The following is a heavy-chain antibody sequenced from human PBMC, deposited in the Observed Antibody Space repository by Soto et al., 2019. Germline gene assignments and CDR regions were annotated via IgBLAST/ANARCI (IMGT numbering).Heavy chain of an antibody. D-gene: IGHD6-19*01. CDR3: AIGALDSGGWYDY. J-gene: IGHJ4*02. CDR1: GFTFSDYY. V-gene: IGHV3-11*05. CDR2: ISSSSSYT. Sequence: QVQLVESGGGLVKPGGSLRLSCAASGFTFSDYYMSWIRQAPGMGLEWLSYISSSSSYTNYADSVKGRFTISRDNAKNSLYQQMNILRAEDTAVYYCAIGALDSGGWYDYWGQGTPVTVSS.